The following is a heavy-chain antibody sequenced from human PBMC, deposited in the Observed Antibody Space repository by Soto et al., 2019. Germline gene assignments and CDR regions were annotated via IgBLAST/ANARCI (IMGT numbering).Heavy chain of an antibody. CDR3: ASDHVVGGVINLLDP. J-gene: IGHJ5*02. D-gene: IGHD3-10*01. CDR2: IYYSGST. Sequence: VYLTCTVSGGSVGRDRYYLSWIGQTTGKGLEWIWYIYYSGSTNYSPSLKSRVTISVYTLNKQFSLKLSAVTAADTAVYYCASDHVVGGVINLLDPRLQGTLVNVS. CDR1: GGSVGRDRYY. V-gene: IGHV4-61*01.